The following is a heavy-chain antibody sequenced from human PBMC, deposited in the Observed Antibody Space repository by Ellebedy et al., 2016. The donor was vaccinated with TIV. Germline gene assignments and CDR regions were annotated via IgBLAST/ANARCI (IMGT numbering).Heavy chain of an antibody. CDR3: ARVMGATVAFDI. J-gene: IGHJ3*02. Sequence: ASVKVSCKASGYTFTGYGISWVRQAPGQGLEWMGGIIPIFGTANYAQKFQGRVTITADESTSTAYMELSSLRSEDTAVYYCARVMGATVAFDIWGQGTMVTVSS. CDR1: GYTFTGYG. D-gene: IGHD1-26*01. V-gene: IGHV1-69*13. CDR2: IIPIFGTA.